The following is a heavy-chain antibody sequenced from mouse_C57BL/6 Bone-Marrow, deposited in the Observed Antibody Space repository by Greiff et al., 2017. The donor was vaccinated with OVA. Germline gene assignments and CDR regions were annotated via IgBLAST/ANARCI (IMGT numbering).Heavy chain of an antibody. CDR3: TRCYYGSQAWLAY. Sequence: VQLQQSGPVLARPGASVKMSCKTSGYTFTSYWMHWVKQRPGQGLEWIGAIYPGNSDTSYNQKFTGKATMTAVTSASTADMELSSLTYEESAVYYCTRCYYGSQAWLAYWGQGTLVTVSA. V-gene: IGHV1-5*01. D-gene: IGHD1-1*01. CDR1: GYTFTSYW. CDR2: IYPGNSDT. J-gene: IGHJ3*01.